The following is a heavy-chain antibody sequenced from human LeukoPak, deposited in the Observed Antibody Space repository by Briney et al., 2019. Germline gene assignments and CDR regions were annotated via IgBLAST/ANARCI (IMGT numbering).Heavy chain of an antibody. D-gene: IGHD2-2*01. Sequence: GGSLRLSCAASGFTFSSYGMHWVRQAPGKGLEWVAVISYDGSNKYYADSVKGRFTISRDNSKNTLYLQMNSLRAEDTAVYYCVSCSSTSCPNGGYYYGMDVWGQGTTVTVSS. CDR3: VSCSSTSCPNGGYYYGMDV. J-gene: IGHJ6*02. CDR2: ISYDGSNK. CDR1: GFTFSSYG. V-gene: IGHV3-30*03.